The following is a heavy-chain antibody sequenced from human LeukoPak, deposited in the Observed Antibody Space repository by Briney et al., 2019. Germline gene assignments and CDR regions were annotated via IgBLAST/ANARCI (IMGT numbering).Heavy chain of an antibody. D-gene: IGHD3-10*01. CDR2: ISGSGTGT. J-gene: IGHJ4*02. V-gene: IGHV3-23*01. CDR3: AKGLYHYYGSGSYTLDY. CDR1: GFTFSSYA. Sequence: PGGSLRLSCAASGFTFSSYAMSWVRQAPGKGLEWVSAISGSGTGTYYADSVKGRFTISRDNSKNTLYLQMNSLRAEDTAVYYCAKGLYHYYGSGSYTLDYWGQGTLVTVSS.